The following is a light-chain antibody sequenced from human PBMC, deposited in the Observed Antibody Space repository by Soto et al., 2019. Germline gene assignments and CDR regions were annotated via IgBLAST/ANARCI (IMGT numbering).Light chain of an antibody. CDR1: SSDVGGYNY. Sequence: QSALTQPRSVSGSPGQSVTISCTGTSSDVGGYNYVSWYQQHPGKAPKLMIYDVSKRPSGVPDRFSGSKSGNTASLTISGLQAEDEADYYCCSYAGNYIKLFGGGTQLTVL. V-gene: IGLV2-11*01. CDR2: DVS. CDR3: CSYAGNYIKL. J-gene: IGLJ2*01.